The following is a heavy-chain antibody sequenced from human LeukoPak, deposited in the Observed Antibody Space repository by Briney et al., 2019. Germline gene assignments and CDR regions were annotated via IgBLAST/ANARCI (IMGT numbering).Heavy chain of an antibody. CDR2: IYYSGST. CDR3: ARESSGGSDY. Sequence: SETLSLTCTVPGGSISSSSYYWGWVRQPPGNGLEWHRCIYYSGSTYYNPSLKTRSTISVNTSKNQFTLKLSALTAANPPGYYCARESSGGSDYWGQGTRVTVS. D-gene: IGHD2-15*01. V-gene: IGHV4-39*02. J-gene: IGHJ4*02. CDR1: GGSISSSSYY.